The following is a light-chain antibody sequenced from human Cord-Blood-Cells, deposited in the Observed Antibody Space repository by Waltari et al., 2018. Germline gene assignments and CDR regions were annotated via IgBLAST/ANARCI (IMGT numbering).Light chain of an antibody. J-gene: IGKJ4*01. Sequence: EIVLTQSPGTLSLSPGERATLSCRASQSVSSSYLAWYQQKPGQAPRLLIYGAYSRXTXIPDRFSGSGSGTDFTLTISRLEPEDFAVYYCQQYGSSPQTFGGGTKVEIK. CDR3: QQYGSSPQT. CDR1: QSVSSSY. V-gene: IGKV3-20*01. CDR2: GAY.